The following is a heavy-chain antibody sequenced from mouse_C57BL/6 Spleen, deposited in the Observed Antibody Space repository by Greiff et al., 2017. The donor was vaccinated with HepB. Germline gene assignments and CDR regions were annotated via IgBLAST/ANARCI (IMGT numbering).Heavy chain of an antibody. CDR3: ARDYGSFWYFDV. V-gene: IGHV1-59*01. D-gene: IGHD1-1*01. CDR2: IDPSDSYT. Sequence: VQLKQPGAELVRPGTSVKLSCKASGYTFTSYWMHWVKQRPGQGLEWIGVIDPSDSYTNYNQKFKGKATLTVDTSSSTAYMQLSSLTSEDSAVYYCARDYGSFWYFDVWGTGTTVTVSS. CDR1: GYTFTSYW. J-gene: IGHJ1*03.